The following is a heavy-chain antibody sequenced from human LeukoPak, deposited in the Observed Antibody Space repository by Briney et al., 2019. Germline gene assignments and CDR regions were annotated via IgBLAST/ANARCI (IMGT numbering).Heavy chain of an antibody. CDR1: GYTFTGYY. J-gene: IGHJ3*02. CDR2: INPNSGGT. Sequence: GASVKVSCKASGYTFTGYYMHWMLQAPGQGLEWMGWINPNSGGTNYAQKFQGRVTMTRDTTISTAYMELSSLRSDDTAVYYCARDGDSSGYQMAFDIWGQGTMVTVSS. CDR3: ARDGDSSGYQMAFDI. V-gene: IGHV1-2*02. D-gene: IGHD3-22*01.